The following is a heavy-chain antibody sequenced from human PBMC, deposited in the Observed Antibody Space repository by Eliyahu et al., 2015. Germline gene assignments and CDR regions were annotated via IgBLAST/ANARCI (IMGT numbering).Heavy chain of an antibody. V-gene: IGHV4-59*01. CDR3: AREARRLGFDY. CDR2: IYYSGST. D-gene: IGHD3-9*01. Sequence: QVQLQESGPGLVKPSETLSLTCTVSGGSISSYYWSWIRQPPGKGLEWIGYIYYSGSTNYNPSLKSRVTISVDTSKNQFSLKLSSVTAADTAVYYCAREARRLGFDYWGQGTLVTVSS. J-gene: IGHJ4*02. CDR1: GGSISSYY.